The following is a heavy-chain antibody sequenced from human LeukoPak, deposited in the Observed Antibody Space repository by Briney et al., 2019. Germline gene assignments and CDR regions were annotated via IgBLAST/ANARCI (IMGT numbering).Heavy chain of an antibody. J-gene: IGHJ4*02. V-gene: IGHV3-21*01. CDR2: VTSGSTYI. D-gene: IGHD3-10*01. CDR3: ARDRGAGTYDFDY. CDR1: GFTFSSYS. Sequence: GGSLRLSCAASGFTFSSYSMNWVRQAPGKGLEWVSSVTSGSTYIYYAESVKGRFTISRDNAKKSLYLHMSSLRAEDTAVYFCARDRGAGTYDFDYWGQGTLVTVSS.